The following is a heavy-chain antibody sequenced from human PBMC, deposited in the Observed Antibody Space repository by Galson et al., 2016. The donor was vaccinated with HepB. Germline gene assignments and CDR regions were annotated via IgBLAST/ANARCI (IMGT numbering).Heavy chain of an antibody. CDR2: ISWNSGRI. D-gene: IGHD3-10*01. Sequence: SLRLSCATSGFTFNDYAMHWVRQAPGKGLEWVSGISWNSGRIDYADSVKGRFTVSRDNAKNSLYLQINSLRAEDTALYYCAKATSGSAYGSRYFQHWGRAPWSPSPQ. J-gene: IGHJ1*01. V-gene: IGHV3-9*01. CDR3: AKATSGSAYGSRYFQH. CDR1: GFTFNDYA.